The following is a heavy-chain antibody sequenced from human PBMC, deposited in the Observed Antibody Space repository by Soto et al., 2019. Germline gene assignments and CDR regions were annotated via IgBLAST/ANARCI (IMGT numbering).Heavy chain of an antibody. J-gene: IGHJ4*02. D-gene: IGHD5-18*01. V-gene: IGHV1-69*01. CDR2: IIPVLGVG. CDR3: AREAGYTYGYVFDY. CDR1: GGTFGNHA. Sequence: QVQLVQSGAEVKKPGSSVRVSWKASGGTFGNHAISWVRQAPGQGLEWLGGIIPVLGVGDNAQNFQGRVTITADASTSTAYLELSSLRSEDTALYYCAREAGYTYGYVFDYWGQGTLVTVSS.